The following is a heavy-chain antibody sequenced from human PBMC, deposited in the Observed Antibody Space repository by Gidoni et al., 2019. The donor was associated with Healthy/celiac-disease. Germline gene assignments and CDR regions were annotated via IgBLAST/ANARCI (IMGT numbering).Heavy chain of an antibody. V-gene: IGHV1-69*01. J-gene: IGHJ6*02. CDR1: GGTSSSYA. Sequence: QVQLVQSGAEVKKPGSSVKVSCKASGGTSSSYAISGVRPAPGQGLEWMGGIIPIFGTANYAQKFQGRVTITADESTSTAYMELSSLRSEDTAVYYCARTHSVTGFALREYYYYYYGMDVWGQGTTVTVSS. CDR3: ARTHSVTGFALREYYYYYYGMDV. CDR2: IIPIFGTA. D-gene: IGHD3-16*01.